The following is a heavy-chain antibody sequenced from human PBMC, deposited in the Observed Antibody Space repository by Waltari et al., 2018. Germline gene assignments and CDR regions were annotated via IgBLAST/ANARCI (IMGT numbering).Heavy chain of an antibody. D-gene: IGHD1-7*01. CDR1: GFTFSRDW. V-gene: IGHV3-74*01. Sequence: EVQLVESVGGLVQPGGSLRLSCAASGFTFSRDWLHWVRQAPGKGLAWVSRINSDGSSTSYADSVMGRFTISRDNAKNTLYLQMNSLSVDDTAVYYCAELSSSAFHIWGQGTMVTVSS. CDR2: INSDGSST. CDR3: AELSSSAFHI. J-gene: IGHJ3*02.